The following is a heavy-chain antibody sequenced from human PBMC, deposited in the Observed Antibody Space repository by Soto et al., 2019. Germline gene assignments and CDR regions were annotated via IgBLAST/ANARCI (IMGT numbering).Heavy chain of an antibody. V-gene: IGHV1-69*04. CDR2: IIPILGIA. Sequence: ASVKVSCKASGSTFSSYTISWVRQAPGQGLEWMGRIIPILGIANYAQKFQGRVTITADKSTSTAYMELSSLRSEDTAVYYCARDRGSSGGMDVWGQGTTVTVSS. J-gene: IGHJ6*02. CDR1: GSTFSSYT. CDR3: ARDRGSSGGMDV. D-gene: IGHD6-6*01.